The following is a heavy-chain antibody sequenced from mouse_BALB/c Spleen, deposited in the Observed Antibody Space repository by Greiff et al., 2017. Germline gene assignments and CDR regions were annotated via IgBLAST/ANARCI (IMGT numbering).Heavy chain of an antibody. V-gene: IGHV1-4*01. CDR2: INPSSGYT. Sequence: QVQLQQSGAELARPGASVKMSCKASGYTFTSYTMHWVKQRPGQGLEWIGYINPSSGYTNYNQKFKDKATLTADKSSSTAYMQLSSLTSEDSAVYYCARIGDDYVLYAMDYWGQGTSVTVSS. CDR1: GYTFTSYT. D-gene: IGHD2-4*01. J-gene: IGHJ4*01. CDR3: ARIGDDYVLYAMDY.